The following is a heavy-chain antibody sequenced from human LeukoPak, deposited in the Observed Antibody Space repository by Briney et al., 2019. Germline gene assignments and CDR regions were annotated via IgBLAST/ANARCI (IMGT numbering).Heavy chain of an antibody. V-gene: IGHV3-15*01. CDR2: IKSKTDGGTT. CDR1: GFTFSNAW. CDR3: TTDRYYDSSGYYYYFDY. D-gene: IGHD3-22*01. J-gene: IGHJ4*02. Sequence: GGSLRLSCAASGFTFSNAWMSWVRQAPGKGLEWVGRIKSKTDGGTTDYAAPVKGRFTISRDDSKNTLCLQMNSLKTEDTAVYYCTTDRYYDSSGYYYYFDYWGQGTLVTVSS.